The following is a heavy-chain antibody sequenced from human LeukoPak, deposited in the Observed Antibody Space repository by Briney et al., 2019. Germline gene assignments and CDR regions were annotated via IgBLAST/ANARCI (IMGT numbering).Heavy chain of an antibody. CDR2: IIPIFGTA. CDR1: GGTFSSYA. D-gene: IGHD3-10*01. V-gene: IGHV1-69*05. CDR3: AKDRRRYYYGSGSGY. J-gene: IGHJ4*02. Sequence: SVKVSCKASGGTFSSYAISWVRQAPGQGLEWMGGIIPIFGTANYAQKFQGRVTITTDESTSTAYMELSSLRAEDTAVYYWAKDRRRYYYGSGSGYWGQGTLVTVSS.